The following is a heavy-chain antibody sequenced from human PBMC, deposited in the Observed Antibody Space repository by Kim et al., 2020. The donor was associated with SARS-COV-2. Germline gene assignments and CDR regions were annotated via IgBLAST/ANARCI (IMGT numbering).Heavy chain of an antibody. V-gene: IGHV4-39*01. CDR1: GGSISSSSYY. D-gene: IGHD3-3*01. CDR3: ARRPIFGVVPYDY. Sequence: SETLSLTCTVSGGSISSSSYYWGWIRQPPGKGLEWIGSIYYSGSTYYNPSLKSRVTISVDTSKNQFSLKLSSVTAADTAVYYCARRPIFGVVPYDYWGQGTLVTVSS. CDR2: IYYSGST. J-gene: IGHJ4*02.